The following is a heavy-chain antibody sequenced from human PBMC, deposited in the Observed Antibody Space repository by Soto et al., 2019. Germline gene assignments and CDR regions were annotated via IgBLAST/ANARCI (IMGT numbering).Heavy chain of an antibody. V-gene: IGHV4-34*01. CDR2: INHSGST. Sequence: SETLSLTCAVYGGSFSGYYWSWIRQPPGKGLEWIGEINHSGSTNYNPSLKSRVTISVDTSKNQFSLKLSSVTAADTAVYYCARDHGRSTYIFDYWGQGTLVTVSS. CDR3: ARDHGRSTYIFDY. D-gene: IGHD2-2*01. J-gene: IGHJ4*02. CDR1: GGSFSGYY.